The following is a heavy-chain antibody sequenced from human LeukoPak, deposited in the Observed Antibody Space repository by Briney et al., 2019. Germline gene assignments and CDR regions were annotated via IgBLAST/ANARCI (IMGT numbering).Heavy chain of an antibody. CDR2: INPNSGGT. D-gene: IGHD3-10*01. CDR1: GYTFTGYY. V-gene: IGHV1-2*02. CDR3: ARSFRFGELFFDP. Sequence: ASVKVSCKASGYTFTGYYMHWVRQAPGQGLEWMGWINPNSGGTNYAQKFQGRVTMTRDTSISTAYMELSSLRSEDTAVYYCARSFRFGELFFDPWGQGTLVTVSS. J-gene: IGHJ5*02.